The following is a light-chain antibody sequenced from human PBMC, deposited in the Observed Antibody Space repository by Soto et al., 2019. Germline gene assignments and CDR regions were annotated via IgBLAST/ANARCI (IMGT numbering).Light chain of an antibody. CDR1: QSVLNSSKNKNF. V-gene: IGKV4-1*01. Sequence: DTVMTQSPDSLAVSLGERATINCKSSQSVLNSSKNKNFLAWYQQKPGQPPKLLIYWASTRESGVPDRFSGSGSGTDFTLTISSLQAEDVAVYYCQQYYSTPWTFGQGTKVEIK. CDR2: WAS. CDR3: QQYYSTPWT. J-gene: IGKJ1*01.